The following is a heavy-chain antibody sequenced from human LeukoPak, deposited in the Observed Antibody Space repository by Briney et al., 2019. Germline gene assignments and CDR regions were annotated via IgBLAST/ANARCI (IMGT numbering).Heavy chain of an antibody. CDR3: ARVSRAYSSSWATLDY. CDR2: IYYSGST. J-gene: IGHJ4*02. D-gene: IGHD6-13*01. Sequence: SETLSLTCTVSGGSISSGGYYWSSIRQHPGKGLEWIGYIYYSGSTSYNPSLKSRVTISVDTSKNQFSLKLSSVTAADTAVYYCARVSRAYSSSWATLDYSGQGTLVTVSS. CDR1: GGSISSGGYY. V-gene: IGHV4-31*03.